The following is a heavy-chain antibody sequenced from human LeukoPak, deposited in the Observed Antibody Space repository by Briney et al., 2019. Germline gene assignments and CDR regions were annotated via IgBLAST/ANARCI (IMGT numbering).Heavy chain of an antibody. J-gene: IGHJ4*02. Sequence: ASVKVSCKASGYTFTSYYMHWVRQAPGQGLEWMGIINPSSGSTSYAQKFQGRVTMTRDTSTSTVYMELSSLRSEDTAVYYCARNAYCGGDCYTQFYFDYWGQGTLVTVSS. D-gene: IGHD2-21*02. CDR3: ARNAYCGGDCYTQFYFDY. V-gene: IGHV1-46*01. CDR1: GYTFTSYY. CDR2: INPSSGST.